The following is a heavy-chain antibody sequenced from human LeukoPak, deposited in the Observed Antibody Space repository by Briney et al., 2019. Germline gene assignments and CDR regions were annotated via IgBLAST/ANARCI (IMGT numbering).Heavy chain of an antibody. Sequence: PGGSLRLSCAASGFTFSSYGMHWVRQAPGKGLEWVSYISSSSSTIYYADSVKGRFTISRDNAKNSLYLQMNSLRAEDTAVYYCARGRAIFQHWGQGTLVTVSS. CDR1: GFTFSSYG. CDR2: ISSSSSTI. D-gene: IGHD3-10*01. V-gene: IGHV3-48*04. J-gene: IGHJ1*01. CDR3: ARGRAIFQH.